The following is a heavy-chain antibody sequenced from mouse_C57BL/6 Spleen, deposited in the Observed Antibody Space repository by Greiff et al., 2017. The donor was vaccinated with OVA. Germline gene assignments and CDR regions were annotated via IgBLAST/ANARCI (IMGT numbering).Heavy chain of an antibody. V-gene: IGHV1-81*01. CDR1: GYTFTSYG. CDR3: ARWGDYDGAYYAMDY. J-gene: IGHJ4*01. Sequence: QVQLQQSGAELARPGASVKLSCKASGYTFTSYGISWVKQRTGQGLEWIGEIYPRSGNTYYNEKFKGKATLTPDKSSSTAYMELRSLTSEDSAVYFCARWGDYDGAYYAMDYWGQGTSVTVSS. CDR2: IYPRSGNT. D-gene: IGHD2-4*01.